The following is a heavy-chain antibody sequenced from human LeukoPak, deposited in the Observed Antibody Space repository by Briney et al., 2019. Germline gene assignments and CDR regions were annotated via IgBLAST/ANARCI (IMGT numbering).Heavy chain of an antibody. CDR3: ARVGSGSSSWYPTYYFDY. Sequence: GGSLRLSCAASGFTFSSYSMNRVRQAPGKGLEWVSYISSSSSTIYYADSVKGRFTISRDNAKNSLYLQMNSLRDEDTAVYYCARVGSGSSSWYPTYYFDYWGQGTLVTVSS. D-gene: IGHD6-13*01. J-gene: IGHJ4*02. CDR1: GFTFSSYS. V-gene: IGHV3-48*02. CDR2: ISSSSSTI.